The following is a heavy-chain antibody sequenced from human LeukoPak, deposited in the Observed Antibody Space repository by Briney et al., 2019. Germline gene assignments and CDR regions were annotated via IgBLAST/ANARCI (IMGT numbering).Heavy chain of an antibody. V-gene: IGHV4-34*01. D-gene: IGHD4-17*01. CDR1: GGSFSGYY. CDR3: ATTESDGDYYFDY. CDR2: INHSGST. Sequence: SETLSLTCAVYGGSFSGYYWSWICQPPGKGLEWIGEINHSGSTNYNPSLKSRVTISVDTSKNQFSLKLSSVTAADTAVYYCATTESDGDYYFDYWGQGTLVTVSS. J-gene: IGHJ4*02.